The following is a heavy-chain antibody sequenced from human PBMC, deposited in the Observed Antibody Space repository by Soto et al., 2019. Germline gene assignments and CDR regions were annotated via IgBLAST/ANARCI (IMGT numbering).Heavy chain of an antibody. V-gene: IGHV3-21*01. D-gene: IGHD1-26*01. CDR2: INGRGNYI. CDR3: AREDGIVGATSAFAY. CDR1: GFTFSTYN. J-gene: IGHJ4*02. Sequence: EVLLVESGGGLVKPGGSLRLSCAASGFTFSTYNMNWVRQAPGKGLEWVSSINGRGNYIYYTDAVKGRFTISRDNAKTSLYLQMNSLRAEDTAVYYWAREDGIVGATSAFAYWGQGTLGTVSS.